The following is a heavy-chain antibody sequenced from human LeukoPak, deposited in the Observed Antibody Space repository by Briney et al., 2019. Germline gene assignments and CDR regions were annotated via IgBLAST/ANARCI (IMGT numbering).Heavy chain of an antibody. CDR3: ANLGVYAFNI. D-gene: IGHD3-16*01. V-gene: IGHV3-23*01. J-gene: IGHJ3*02. Sequence: GGSLRLSCAASGFTFSNYAMSWVRQAPGKGLEWVSAISDSGVSTYYADSVKGRFTISRDNFKNTLYLQLNSLRAEDTAVYYCANLGVYAFNIWGQGTMVTVFS. CDR2: ISDSGVST. CDR1: GFTFSNYA.